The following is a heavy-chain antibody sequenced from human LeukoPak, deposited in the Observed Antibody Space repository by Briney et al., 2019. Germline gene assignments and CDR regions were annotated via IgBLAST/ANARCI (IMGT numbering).Heavy chain of an antibody. V-gene: IGHV3-21*06. J-gene: IGHJ3*01. D-gene: IGHD2-2*01. CDR2: LSSGSIYI. Sequence: GGSLRLSCSASGFTFSDYAMNWVRQAPGKGMEWVSSLSSGSIYIYYADAVRGRFSITRDNAQNSVFLHMSSLRVEDTAVYFCARDWAKTGYCGTAHCAEAFDVWGQGTVVTVSS. CDR1: GFTFSDYA. CDR3: ARDWAKTGYCGTAHCAEAFDV.